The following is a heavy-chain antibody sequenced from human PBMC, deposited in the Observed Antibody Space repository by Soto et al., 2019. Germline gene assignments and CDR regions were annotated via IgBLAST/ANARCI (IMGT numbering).Heavy chain of an antibody. J-gene: IGHJ4*02. D-gene: IGHD2-2*01. Sequence: ETLSLTCTVSGGSISSGGYYWTWVRQAPGKGLEWVSAISGSGGSTYYADSVKGRFTISRDNSKNTLYLQMNSLRAEDTAVYYCARICEIWGQGTLVTVSS. CDR3: ARICEI. CDR2: ISGSGGST. V-gene: IGHV3-23*01. CDR1: GGSISSGGYY.